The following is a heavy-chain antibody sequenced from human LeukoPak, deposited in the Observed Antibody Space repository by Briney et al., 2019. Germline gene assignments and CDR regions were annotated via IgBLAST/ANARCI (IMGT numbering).Heavy chain of an antibody. CDR3: LRSLLLGSSVDY. Sequence: GGSLRLSCAPSVFTFCSFSMNWVRQAPGEGLEWVSYINGSRNTIYYADSVKGRFPISRENAKNSLYLKMNSLRDEDTALYYFLRSLLLGSSVDYWGQGGLVSVSS. J-gene: IGHJ4*02. CDR1: VFTFCSFS. CDR2: INGSRNTI. D-gene: IGHD3-22*01. V-gene: IGHV3-48*02.